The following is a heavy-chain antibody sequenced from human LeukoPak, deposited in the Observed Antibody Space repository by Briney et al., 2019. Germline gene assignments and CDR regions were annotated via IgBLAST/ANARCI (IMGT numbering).Heavy chain of an antibody. V-gene: IGHV3-66*01. CDR3: ASRDKGYYYGMDV. J-gene: IGHJ6*02. CDR1: GFTVSGNY. CDR2: LYSGGST. Sequence: PGGSLRLSCAASGFTVSGNYMSWVRQAPGKGLEWVSLLYSGGSTYYADSVKGRFSISRDNSKNTLYLRMNSLRAEDTAVYYCASRDKGYYYGMDVWGQGTTVTVSS. D-gene: IGHD5-24*01.